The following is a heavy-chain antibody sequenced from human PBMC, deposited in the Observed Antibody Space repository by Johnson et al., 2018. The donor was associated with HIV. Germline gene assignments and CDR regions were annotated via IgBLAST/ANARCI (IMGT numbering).Heavy chain of an antibody. D-gene: IGHD2-21*01. V-gene: IGHV3-20*04. CDR1: GFTFDDYG. CDR2: INWNGGST. Sequence: VQLVESGGGVVRPGGSLRLSCAASGFTFDDYGMRWVRQAPGKRLEWVSGINWNGGSTYYADSVKGRFTISRDNSKNTLYLQMNSLGAEDTAVYYCTKDGDDGDGADGTKGAFDIWGQGTMVTVSS. J-gene: IGHJ3*02. CDR3: TKDGDDGDGADGTKGAFDI.